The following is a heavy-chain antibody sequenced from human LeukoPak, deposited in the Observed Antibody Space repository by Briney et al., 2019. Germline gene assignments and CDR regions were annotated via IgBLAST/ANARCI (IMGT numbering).Heavy chain of an antibody. J-gene: IGHJ6*03. V-gene: IGHV3-23*01. D-gene: IGHD6-19*01. Sequence: PGGSVRLSCAASGFTFSTYGMIWVRPAPGKGLDWVTAISGNGDYTYYADSVRGRFTISRDNSRTTLFLQTNSLRAEDTALYYCAKLPQAGGDYYYIDVWGKGTTVTVSS. CDR2: ISGNGDYT. CDR3: AKLPQAGGDYYYIDV. CDR1: GFTFSTYG.